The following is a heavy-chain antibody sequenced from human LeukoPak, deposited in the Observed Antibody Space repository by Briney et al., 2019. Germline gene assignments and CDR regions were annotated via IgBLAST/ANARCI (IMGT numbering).Heavy chain of an antibody. J-gene: IGHJ4*02. CDR3: AADRSGYDLAH. D-gene: IGHD5-12*01. CDR2: IVVGSGNT. V-gene: IGHV1-58*01. Sequence: VASVNVSCEASGFTSTGSAVLWVRRARGQRLEWIGWIVVGSGNTNYAQKFQERVTITRDMSTSTAYMELSSLRSEDTAVYYCAADRSGYDLAHWGKETLVTVSS. CDR1: GFTSTGSA.